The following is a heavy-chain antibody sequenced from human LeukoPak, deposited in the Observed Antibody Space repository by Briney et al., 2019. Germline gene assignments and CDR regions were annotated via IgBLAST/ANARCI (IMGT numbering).Heavy chain of an antibody. D-gene: IGHD3-22*01. V-gene: IGHV3-53*01. CDR1: GFTVSSNY. CDR3: ARGSTYYDSSGQVPFDY. J-gene: IGHJ4*02. CDR2: IYSGGST. Sequence: GGSLRLSCAASGFTVSSNYMSWVRQAPGKGLEWVSVIYSGGSTYYADSVKGRFTISRDNGKNTLYLQMNSLRAEDTAVYYCARGSTYYDSSGQVPFDYWGQGTLVTVSS.